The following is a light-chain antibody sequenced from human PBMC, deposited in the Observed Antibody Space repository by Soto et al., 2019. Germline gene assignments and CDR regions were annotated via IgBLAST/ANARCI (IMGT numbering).Light chain of an antibody. CDR3: QQYGSSPWT. J-gene: IGKJ1*01. Sequence: EIVLTQSPGTLSLSPGERATLSCRASQSVSSSYLAWYQQKPGQAPRLLIYGASSRATGIPDRFSGSGSGTDFTLTMSRLEPEDFAAYYCQQYGSSPWTFGQGTKVEIK. CDR2: GAS. V-gene: IGKV3-20*01. CDR1: QSVSSSY.